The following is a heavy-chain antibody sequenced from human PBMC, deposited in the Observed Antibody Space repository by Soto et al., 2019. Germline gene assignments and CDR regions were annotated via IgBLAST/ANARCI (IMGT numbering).Heavy chain of an antibody. Sequence: EVQLVESGGGLVQPGGSLRLSCAASGFTFSSYSMNWVRQAPGQGLEWVSYISSSSSTIYYADSVKGRFTISRDNAKKSLYLQKNSLRDEDTAVYYCARPEYSISSYGMDVWGQGTTVTVSS. CDR2: ISSSSSTI. CDR3: ARPEYSISSYGMDV. D-gene: IGHD6-6*01. CDR1: GFTFSSYS. V-gene: IGHV3-48*02. J-gene: IGHJ6*02.